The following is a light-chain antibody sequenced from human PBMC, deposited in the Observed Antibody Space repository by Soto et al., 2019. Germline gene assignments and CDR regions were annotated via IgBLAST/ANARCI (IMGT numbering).Light chain of an antibody. Sequence: QSVLTQPPSASGTPGQRVTISCSGSSSNIGSNYVYWYQQLPGTAPKLLIYRNNQRPSGVPDRFSGSKSGTSASLAISGLXSEDEADYYCAAWDDSLSGRVFGGGTKVTVL. J-gene: IGLJ3*02. CDR1: SSNIGSNY. V-gene: IGLV1-47*01. CDR3: AAWDDSLSGRV. CDR2: RNN.